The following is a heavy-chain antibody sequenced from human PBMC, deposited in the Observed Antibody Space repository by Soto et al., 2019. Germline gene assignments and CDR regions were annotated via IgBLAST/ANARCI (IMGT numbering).Heavy chain of an antibody. V-gene: IGHV1-69*12. CDR3: ARLTDDSSGYYSRVFDY. CDR1: GGTFSSYA. Sequence: QVQLVQSGAEVKKPGSSVKVSCKASGGTFSSYAISWVRQAPGQGLEWMGGIIPIFGTANYAQKFQGRVTITADESTSTAYMELSSQSSEDTAVYYCARLTDDSSGYYSRVFDYWGQGTLVTVSS. J-gene: IGHJ4*02. CDR2: IIPIFGTA. D-gene: IGHD3-22*01.